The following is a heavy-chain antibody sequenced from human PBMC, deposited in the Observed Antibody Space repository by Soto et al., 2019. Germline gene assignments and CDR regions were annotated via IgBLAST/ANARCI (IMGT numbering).Heavy chain of an antibody. Sequence: QVQLVQSGAEVKKPGASVKVSCKASGYTFTSYDINWVRQATGQGLEWMGWMNANSGNTGYAQKFQGRVTMTRNTSISTAYMELSSLRSEDTAVYYCARAQDIVVVVVESDAFDIWGQGTMVTVSS. V-gene: IGHV1-8*01. J-gene: IGHJ3*02. CDR1: GYTFTSYD. D-gene: IGHD2-15*01. CDR2: MNANSGNT. CDR3: ARAQDIVVVVVESDAFDI.